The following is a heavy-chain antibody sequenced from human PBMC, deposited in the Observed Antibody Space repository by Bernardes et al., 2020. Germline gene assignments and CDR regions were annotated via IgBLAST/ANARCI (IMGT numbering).Heavy chain of an antibody. CDR3: ARGSGRSYSSSRSLYYFDY. J-gene: IGHJ4*02. CDR2: IYTSGST. CDR1: GGSISSYY. Sequence: SETLSLTCTVSGGSISSYYWSWIRQPAGKGLEWIGRIYTSGSTNYNPSLKSRVTMSVDTSKNQFSLKLSSVTAADTAVYYCARGSGRSYSSSRSLYYFDYWGQGTLVTVSS. V-gene: IGHV4-4*07. D-gene: IGHD6-13*01.